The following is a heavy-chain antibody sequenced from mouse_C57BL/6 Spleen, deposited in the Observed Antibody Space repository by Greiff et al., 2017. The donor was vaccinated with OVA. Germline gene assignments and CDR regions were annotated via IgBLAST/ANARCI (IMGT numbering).Heavy chain of an antibody. CDR3: ARHEEECNYDYEAWFAY. CDR2: FYPGSGSI. CDR1: GYTFTEYT. J-gene: IGHJ3*01. V-gene: IGHV1-62-2*01. D-gene: IGHD2-4*01. Sequence: VQLQQSGAELVKPGASVKLSCKASGYTFTEYTIHWVKQRSGQGLEWIGWFYPGSGSIKYNEKFKDKATLNADKSSSTVYMELSRLTSEDSAVYFCARHEEECNYDYEAWFAYWGQGTLVTVSA.